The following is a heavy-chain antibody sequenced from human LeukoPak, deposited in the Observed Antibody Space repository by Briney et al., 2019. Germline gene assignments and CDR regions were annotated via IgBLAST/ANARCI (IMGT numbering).Heavy chain of an antibody. CDR2: IIPILGIA. V-gene: IGHV1-69*02. Sequence: LELMGRIIPILGIANYAQKFQGRVTITADKSTSTAYMELSSLRSEDTAVYYCASFTPGGGYWGQGTLVTVSS. D-gene: IGHD3-16*01. CDR3: ASFTPGGGY. J-gene: IGHJ4*02.